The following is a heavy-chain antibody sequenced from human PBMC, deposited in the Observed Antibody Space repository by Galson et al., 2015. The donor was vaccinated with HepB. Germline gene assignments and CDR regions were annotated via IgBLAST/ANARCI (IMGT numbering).Heavy chain of an antibody. CDR1: GFTFSSYP. V-gene: IGHV3-23*01. CDR3: AKASRASNYSFDC. Sequence: SLRLSCAASGFTFSSYPMTWVRQAPGKGLAGVSAISGNGGRTFYADSVKGRFTISRDNSKNTLYLQMDSLRAEETAVYYGAKASRASNYSFDCWGQGTLVTVSS. J-gene: IGHJ4*02. D-gene: IGHD4-11*01. CDR2: ISGNGGRT.